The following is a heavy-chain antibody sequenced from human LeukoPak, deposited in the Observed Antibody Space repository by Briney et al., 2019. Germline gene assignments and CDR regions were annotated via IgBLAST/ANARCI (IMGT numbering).Heavy chain of an antibody. D-gene: IGHD6-13*01. CDR3: ARRIAASGNYYYYMDF. CDR1: GYSFSSYW. CDR2: IYPGDSDT. Sequence: GESLKISCKGSGYSFSSYWIGWVRQMPGKGLERMGIIYPGDSDTRYSPSFQGQVTISVDKSISTAYLQWSSLNASDTAMYYCARRIAASGNYYYYMDFWGKGTTVTVSS. J-gene: IGHJ6*03. V-gene: IGHV5-51*01.